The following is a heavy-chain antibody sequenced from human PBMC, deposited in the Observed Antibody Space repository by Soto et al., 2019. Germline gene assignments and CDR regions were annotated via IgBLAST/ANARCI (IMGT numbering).Heavy chain of an antibody. CDR1: GGTFSSYA. Sequence: QVQLVQSGAELKKPGASVKVSCKASGGTFSSYAISWVRQAPGQGLEWMGGVIPIFGTANYAQKFQGRVIITASEFTSTCYMELSSLRSEDTAVYYRSSSVSRKFDAFDIWGQGTMVTVSS. CDR3: SSSVSRKFDAFDI. CDR2: VIPIFGTA. J-gene: IGHJ3*02. D-gene: IGHD1-26*01. V-gene: IGHV1-69*12.